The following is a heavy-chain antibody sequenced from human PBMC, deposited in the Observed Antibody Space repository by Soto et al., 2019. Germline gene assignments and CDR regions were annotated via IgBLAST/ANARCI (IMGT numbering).Heavy chain of an antibody. CDR1: GFTFSSYV. D-gene: IGHD3-10*01. V-gene: IGHV3-30*18. CDR3: AKDGASYYFYGMDV. J-gene: IGHJ6*02. Sequence: QVQLVESGGGVVQPGRSLRLSCAASGFTFSSYVMHWVRQAPGKGLEWVAVISYDGSNKYYADSVKCRFTISRDNSKNTLYLQMNSLRAEDTAGYYCAKDGASYYFYGMDVWGQGTTVTVSS. CDR2: ISYDGSNK.